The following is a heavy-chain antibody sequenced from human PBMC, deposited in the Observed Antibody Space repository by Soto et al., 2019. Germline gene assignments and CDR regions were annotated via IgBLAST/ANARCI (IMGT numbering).Heavy chain of an antibody. V-gene: IGHV1-18*01. CDR2: ISAHNGAT. CDR1: GYTFTSYG. D-gene: IGHD6-6*01. Sequence: QVQLVQSGAEVKKPRASLRVSCKASGYTFTSYGITWVRQAPGQGHEWMGWISAHNGATQYAQKFQGRVTMPTDTSTSTGNMELRSMTSDDTAIYYCAREAEYSNSAAYWGQGTLVTVSS. J-gene: IGHJ4*02. CDR3: AREAEYSNSAAY.